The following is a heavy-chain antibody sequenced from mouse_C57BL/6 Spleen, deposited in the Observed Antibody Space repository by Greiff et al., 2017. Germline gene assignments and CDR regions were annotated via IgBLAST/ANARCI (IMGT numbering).Heavy chain of an antibody. CDR1: GYAFSSSW. J-gene: IGHJ1*03. V-gene: IGHV1-82*01. CDR3: AYGSSYGYFDV. D-gene: IGHD1-1*01. Sequence: QVQLQQSGPELVKPGASVKISCKASGYAFSSSWMHWVKQRPGKGLEWIGRIYPGDGDTNYNGKFKGKATLTADKSSSTAYMQLSSLTSEDSAVYFCAYGSSYGYFDVWGTGTTVTVSS. CDR2: IYPGDGDT.